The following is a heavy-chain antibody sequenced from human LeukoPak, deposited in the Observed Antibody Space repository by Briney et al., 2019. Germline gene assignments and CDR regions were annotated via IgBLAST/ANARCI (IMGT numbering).Heavy chain of an antibody. V-gene: IGHV3-23*01. CDR3: AKDAQGLVRGGIYFDF. CDR2: MSGSGSST. Sequence: GGSLRLSCAASGFTFKTYAMSWVRQVPGKGPEWVSSMSGSGSSTDYADSVKGRFTISRDNSKNTLYLQMNSLRAEDTALYYCAKDAQGLVRGGIYFDFWGQGSLVTVSS. J-gene: IGHJ4*02. CDR1: GFTFKTYA. D-gene: IGHD6-19*01.